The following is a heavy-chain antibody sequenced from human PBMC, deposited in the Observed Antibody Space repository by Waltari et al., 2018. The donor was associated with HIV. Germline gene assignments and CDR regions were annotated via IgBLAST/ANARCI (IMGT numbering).Heavy chain of an antibody. J-gene: IGHJ4*02. Sequence: EVQLVESGGVLVHPGGSLRVSWAASGFTLSRYGMNWVRQAPGKGLEWVSYISSSSRTIYYADSVKGRFTISRDNAKNSLYLQMNSLRAEDTAVYYCARETYYFDSSGPYFDYWGQGTLVTVSS. CDR2: ISSSSRTI. CDR3: ARETYYFDSSGPYFDY. CDR1: GFTLSRYG. V-gene: IGHV3-48*01. D-gene: IGHD3-22*01.